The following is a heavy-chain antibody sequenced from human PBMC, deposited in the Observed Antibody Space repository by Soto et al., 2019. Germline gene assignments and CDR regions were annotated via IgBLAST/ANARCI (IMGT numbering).Heavy chain of an antibody. J-gene: IGHJ4*02. CDR2: IYYSGST. V-gene: IGHV4-59*01. CDR3: ARGQTIWGY. Sequence: QVQLQESGPGLVKPSETLSLTCTVSGGSISSYYWSWIRQPPGKGLEWIGYIYYSGSTNYNPSLKSRVTLSVDTSKNQFSLKLSSVTAADTAVYYCARGQTIWGYWGQGTLVTVSS. CDR1: GGSISSYY. D-gene: IGHD3-16*01.